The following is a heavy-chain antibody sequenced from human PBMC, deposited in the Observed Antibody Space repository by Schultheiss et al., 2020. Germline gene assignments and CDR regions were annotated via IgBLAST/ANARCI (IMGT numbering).Heavy chain of an antibody. CDR1: GFTFDDSA. CDR3: AKGWFGELLYPFDY. V-gene: IGHV3-9*01. J-gene: IGHJ4*02. CDR2: ISWNSGSI. Sequence: GGSLRLTCAASGFTFDDSAMHWVRQAPGKGLEWVSGISWNSGSIGYADSVKGRFTISRDNAKNSLYLQMNSLGAEDTALYYCAKGWFGELLYPFDYWGQGTLVTVSS. D-gene: IGHD3-10*01.